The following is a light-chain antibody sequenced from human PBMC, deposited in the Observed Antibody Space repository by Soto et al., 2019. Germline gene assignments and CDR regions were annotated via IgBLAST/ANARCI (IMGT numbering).Light chain of an antibody. J-gene: IGKJ1*01. V-gene: IGKV3-15*01. Sequence: EVVMTQSPVTLSVSPGERATLSCRASQSVSSNLAWYQQKPGQAPRLLIYGASTRAIGVPARFSGSGSGTEFTLTISSLQSEDFAVYYCQQYNNWPPWTFGQGTKLEIK. CDR3: QQYNNWPPWT. CDR2: GAS. CDR1: QSVSSN.